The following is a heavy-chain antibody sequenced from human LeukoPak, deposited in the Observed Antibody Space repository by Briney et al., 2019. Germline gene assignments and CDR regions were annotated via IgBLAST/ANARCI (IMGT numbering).Heavy chain of an antibody. D-gene: IGHD6-13*01. V-gene: IGHV3-74*01. CDR2: IST. CDR1: GFMFSKYA. Sequence: PGGSLRLSCAASGFMFSKYAMHWVRQAPGKGLVWVSRISTSYADSVKGRFTISRDNAKNSLYLQMNSLRAEDTAVYYCARFIAAPYYFDYWGRGTLVTVSS. CDR3: ARFIAAPYYFDY. J-gene: IGHJ4*02.